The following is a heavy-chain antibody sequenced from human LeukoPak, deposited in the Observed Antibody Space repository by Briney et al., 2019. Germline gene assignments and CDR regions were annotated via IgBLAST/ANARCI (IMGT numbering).Heavy chain of an antibody. Sequence: GASVKVSCKASGYTFTSYGISWVRQAPGQGLEWMGWISAYNGNTNYAQKLQGRVTMTTDTSTSTAYVELRSLRSDDTAVYYCARSATNYYDSSGYYDPFDYWGQGTLVTVSS. CDR1: GYTFTSYG. D-gene: IGHD3-22*01. CDR2: ISAYNGNT. V-gene: IGHV1-18*01. J-gene: IGHJ4*02. CDR3: ARSATNYYDSSGYYDPFDY.